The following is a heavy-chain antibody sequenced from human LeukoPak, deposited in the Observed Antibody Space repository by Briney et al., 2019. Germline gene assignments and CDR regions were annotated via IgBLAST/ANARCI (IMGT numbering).Heavy chain of an antibody. CDR1: GFTFSSYS. CDR2: ISSSSTNI. Sequence: GGSLRLSCAASGFTFSSYSMNWVRQAPGKGLEWVSHISSSSTNIYYADSVKGRFTISRDNAKKSLYLQVNSLRAEDTAVYYCARKTTVSYAFDIWGQGTMVTVSS. D-gene: IGHD4-11*01. V-gene: IGHV3-48*01. CDR3: ARKTTVSYAFDI. J-gene: IGHJ3*02.